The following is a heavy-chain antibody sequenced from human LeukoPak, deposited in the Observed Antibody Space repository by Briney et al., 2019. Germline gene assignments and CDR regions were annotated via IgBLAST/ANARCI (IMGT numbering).Heavy chain of an antibody. D-gene: IGHD4-23*01. CDR3: GKDPNGNFIGAFDF. V-gene: IGHV3-23*01. Sequence: GGSLRLSCAGSGFTFSNYGMNWVRQAPGKGLEWVSTISASGGSAYYADSVRGRFTVSRDNSKGTLYLQMDSLRVEDTAVYYCGKDPNGNFIGAFDFWGQGTMVTVSS. J-gene: IGHJ3*01. CDR1: GFTFSNYG. CDR2: ISASGGSA.